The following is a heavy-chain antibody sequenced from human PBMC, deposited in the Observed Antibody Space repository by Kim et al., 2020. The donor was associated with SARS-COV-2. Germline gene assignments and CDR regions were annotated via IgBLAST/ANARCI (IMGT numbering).Heavy chain of an antibody. J-gene: IGHJ3*02. Sequence: NPSLKRRVTVSVATSKNQFSQKRSSVSAADTAVYYCARQRRWLQFDAFDIWGQGTMVTVSS. D-gene: IGHD5-12*01. V-gene: IGHV4-59*08. CDR3: ARQRRWLQFDAFDI.